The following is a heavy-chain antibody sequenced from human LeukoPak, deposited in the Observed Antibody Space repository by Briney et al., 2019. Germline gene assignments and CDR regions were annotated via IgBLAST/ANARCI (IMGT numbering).Heavy chain of an antibody. CDR2: INPNSGGT. Sequence: ASVKVSCKASGYTFTSYYIHWVRQAPGQGLEWMGRINPNSGGTNYAQKFQGRVTMTRDTSISTAYMELSRLRSDDTAVYYCARVLKAVAGENDYWGQGTLVTVSS. V-gene: IGHV1-2*06. CDR1: GYTFTSYY. CDR3: ARVLKAVAGENDY. D-gene: IGHD6-19*01. J-gene: IGHJ4*02.